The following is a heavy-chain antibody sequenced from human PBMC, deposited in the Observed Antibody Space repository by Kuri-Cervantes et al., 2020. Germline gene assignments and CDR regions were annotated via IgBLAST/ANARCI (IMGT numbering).Heavy chain of an antibody. CDR1: GGSISSGDYY. V-gene: IGHV4-30-4*01. J-gene: IGHJ4*02. CDR3: ARAPSYYDSSGYSIFDY. D-gene: IGHD3-22*01. CDR2: IYYSGST. Sequence: SETLSLTCTVSGGSISSGDYYWSWIRQPPGKGLEWIGYIYYSGSTYYNPSLKSRVTISVDTSKNQFSLKLSSVTAADTAVYYCARAPSYYDSSGYSIFDYWGQGTLVPSPQ.